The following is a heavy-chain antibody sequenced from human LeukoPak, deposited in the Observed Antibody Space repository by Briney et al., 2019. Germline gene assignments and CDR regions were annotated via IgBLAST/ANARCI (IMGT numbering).Heavy chain of an antibody. CDR1: GFSFSDYY. Sequence: RGSLRLSCAASGFSFSDYYLTWIRQAPGKGLEWVSYISGGGGTVDYADSVKGRFTISRDNAKNSLYLQMNNLRVEDTAVYYCGRDPDYGGDPWGQGTLVTVSS. D-gene: IGHD4/OR15-4a*01. CDR3: GRDPDYGGDP. CDR2: ISGGGGTV. V-gene: IGHV3-11*04. J-gene: IGHJ5*02.